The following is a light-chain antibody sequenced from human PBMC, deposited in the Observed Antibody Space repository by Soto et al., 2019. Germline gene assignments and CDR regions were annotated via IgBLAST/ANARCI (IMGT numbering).Light chain of an antibody. Sequence: EIVLTQSPATLSLSPGERATLSCRASQSVSSSYLAWYQQRPGQAPRLLIFGASYRATGIPGRFSGSGSGTDFTLTLSRLEPEDFAVYYCQHYSSSPPEFTFGPGTKVDSK. V-gene: IGKV3-20*01. CDR3: QHYSSSPPEFT. CDR2: GAS. J-gene: IGKJ3*01. CDR1: QSVSSSY.